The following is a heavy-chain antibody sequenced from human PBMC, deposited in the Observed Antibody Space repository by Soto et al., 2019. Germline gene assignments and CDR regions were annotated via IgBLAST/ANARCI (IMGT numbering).Heavy chain of an antibody. D-gene: IGHD5-12*01. V-gene: IGHV3-7*01. CDR1: GFTFSTYW. Sequence: GGSLRLSCAASGFTFSTYWMSWVRQAPRKGLEWVAKIKQDGSEKEYVDSVRGRFTISRDNAKNSLYLQMNSLRDEDTALYYCARSKGEYQSITVFDFWGQGTLVTVSS. J-gene: IGHJ4*02. CDR3: ARSKGEYQSITVFDF. CDR2: IKQDGSEK.